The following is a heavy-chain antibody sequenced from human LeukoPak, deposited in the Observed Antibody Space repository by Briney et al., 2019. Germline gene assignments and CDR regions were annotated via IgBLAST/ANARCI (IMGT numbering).Heavy chain of an antibody. V-gene: IGHV4-39*01. CDR3: ARLTTIIDFDY. CDR2: IYYSGST. D-gene: IGHD3-3*01. CDR1: GGSISSSSYY. J-gene: IGHJ4*02. Sequence: SETLSLTCTVSGGSISSSSYYWGWIRQPPGKGLEWNGSIYYSGSTYYNPSLKSRVTISVDTSKNQFSLKLSSVTAADTAVYYCARLTTIIDFDYWGQGTLVTVSS.